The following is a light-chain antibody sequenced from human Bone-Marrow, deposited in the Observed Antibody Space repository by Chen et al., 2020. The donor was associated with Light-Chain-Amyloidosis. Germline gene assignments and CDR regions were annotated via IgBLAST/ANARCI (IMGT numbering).Light chain of an antibody. Sequence: DSQLTQFPSSLSASVGDRVTITCRASQTVSRYLNWYQQKPGKAPRLLIYAASNLQSGVPSRFSGSGSGTDFTLTISSLQLEDFATYYCQQSYSSPLTVGGGTRVEIK. CDR1: QTVSRY. CDR3: QQSYSSPLT. CDR2: AAS. V-gene: IGKV1-39*01. J-gene: IGKJ4*01.